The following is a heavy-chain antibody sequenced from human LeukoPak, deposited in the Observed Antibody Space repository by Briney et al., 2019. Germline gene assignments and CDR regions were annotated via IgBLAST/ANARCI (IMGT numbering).Heavy chain of an antibody. CDR1: RFIFSNHW. J-gene: IGHJ1*01. CDR2: INQDGSDK. CDR3: VRVDKGGPEYFHH. D-gene: IGHD3-16*01. Sequence: GGSLRLSCAASRFIFSNHWMTWVRQAPGKGLEWVAMINQDGSDKYYADSVKGRFTISRDNAKNSLYLQMNSLRAEDTAVYYCVRVDKGGPEYFHHWGQGTLVTVSS. V-gene: IGHV3-7*01.